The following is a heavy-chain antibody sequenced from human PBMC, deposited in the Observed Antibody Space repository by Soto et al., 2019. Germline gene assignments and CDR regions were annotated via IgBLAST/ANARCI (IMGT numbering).Heavy chain of an antibody. V-gene: IGHV4-39*01. CDR1: GGSISSSSYY. CDR2: IYYSGST. CDR3: ARWALGPKNWFDP. J-gene: IGHJ5*02. D-gene: IGHD3-3*02. Sequence: GSLRLSCTVSGGSISSSSYYWGWIRQPPGKGLEWIGSIYYSGSTYYNPSLKSRVTISVDTSKNQFSLKLSSVTATDTAVYYCARWALGPKNWFDPWGQGTLVTVSS.